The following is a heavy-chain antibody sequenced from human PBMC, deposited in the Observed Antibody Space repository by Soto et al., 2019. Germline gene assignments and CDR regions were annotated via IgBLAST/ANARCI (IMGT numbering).Heavy chain of an antibody. V-gene: IGHV4-30-4*01. CDR3: ARDRSNSPDYFDY. CDR1: GGSISSDDYY. CDR2: IYYTGRT. J-gene: IGHJ4*02. D-gene: IGHD6-6*01. Sequence: LSLTCTVSGGSISSDDYYWSWIRQPPGKGLEWIGYIYYTGRTSYNPSLKSRLSISVDTSKDHFSLKLTSVSAADTAVYYCARDRSNSPDYFDYWGQGTLVTVSS.